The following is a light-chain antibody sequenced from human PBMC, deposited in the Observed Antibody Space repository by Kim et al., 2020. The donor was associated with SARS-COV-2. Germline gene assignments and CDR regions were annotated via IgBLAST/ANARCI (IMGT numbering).Light chain of an antibody. CDR2: AAS. Sequence: IQMTQSPSSLSASVGDRVTITCRASQGISSRLAWYQQKPGKVPKLLIYAASTLLSGVPSRFSGSGSGTDFTLTISSLQPEDVASYYCQKYDSAPLTFGGGTKVDIK. V-gene: IGKV1-27*01. J-gene: IGKJ4*01. CDR3: QKYDSAPLT. CDR1: QGISSR.